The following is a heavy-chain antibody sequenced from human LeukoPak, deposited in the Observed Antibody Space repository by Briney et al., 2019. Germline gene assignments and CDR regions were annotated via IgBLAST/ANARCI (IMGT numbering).Heavy chain of an antibody. CDR1: GGSFSGYY. D-gene: IGHD6-13*01. V-gene: IGHV4-34*01. J-gene: IGHJ6*03. Sequence: SETLSLTCAVYGGSFSGYYWSWIRQPPGKGLEWIGEINQSGSSNYNPALKSRVTTSVDTSKNEFSLKMNSVTAADTAVYYCARQVGELRGRSWPYYYYYYYMDVWGKGTTVTISS. CDR2: INQSGSS. CDR3: ARQVGELRGRSWPYYYYYYYMDV.